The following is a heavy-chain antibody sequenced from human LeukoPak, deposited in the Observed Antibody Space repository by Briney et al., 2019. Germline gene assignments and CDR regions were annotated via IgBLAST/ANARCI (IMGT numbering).Heavy chain of an antibody. CDR3: AKDIQLAA. Sequence: GGSLRLSCAASGFNFNDAAVTWVRQAPGKGLEWVSLIASSGRNTYYTDSVRGRFTIYRDNYKKTLSLQMNSLRVEDTAKYYCAKDIQLAAWGLGTMVTVSS. CDR1: GFNFNDAA. V-gene: IGHV3-23*01. D-gene: IGHD5-24*01. CDR2: IASSGRNT. J-gene: IGHJ3*01.